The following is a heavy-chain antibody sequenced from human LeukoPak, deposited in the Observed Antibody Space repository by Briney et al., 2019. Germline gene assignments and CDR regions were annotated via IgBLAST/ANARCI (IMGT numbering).Heavy chain of an antibody. D-gene: IGHD4-23*01. Sequence: GGSLRLSCAASGFTFSSYAMHWVRQAPGKGLEWVAVISYDGSNKYYADSVKGRFTISRDNSKNTLYLQMNSLRAEDTAVYYCARPFDYAGNGRYYFDYWGQGTLVTVSS. CDR3: ARPFDYAGNGRYYFDY. CDR2: ISYDGSNK. CDR1: GFTFSSYA. J-gene: IGHJ4*02. V-gene: IGHV3-30*04.